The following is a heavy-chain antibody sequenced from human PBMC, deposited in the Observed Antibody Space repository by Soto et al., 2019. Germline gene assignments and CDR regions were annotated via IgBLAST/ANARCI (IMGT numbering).Heavy chain of an antibody. V-gene: IGHV1-69*12. CDR3: ARVRIGAGGLHYWYFDL. CDR1: GGTFSSYA. D-gene: IGHD2-15*01. J-gene: IGHJ2*01. CDR2: IIPIFGTA. Sequence: QVQLVQSGAEVKKPGSSVKVSCKASGGTFSSYAISWVRQAPGQGLERMGGIIPIFGTANYAQKFQGRVTITADESTSTAYMELSSLRSEDTAVYYCARVRIGAGGLHYWYFDLWGRGTLVTVSS.